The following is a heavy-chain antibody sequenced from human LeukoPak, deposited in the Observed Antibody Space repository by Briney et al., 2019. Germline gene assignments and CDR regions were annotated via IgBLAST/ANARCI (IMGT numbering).Heavy chain of an antibody. J-gene: IGHJ4*02. Sequence: SETLSLTCSVSGDSISSSSSYWGWIRQPPGKGLEWIGSNSGSTYYNPSLKSRVTISVDTSKNQFSLKLSSVTAADTAVYYCARLYGSGSVGSIKYWGQGTLVTVSS. CDR2: NSGST. CDR3: ARLYGSGSVGSIKY. V-gene: IGHV4-39*01. D-gene: IGHD3-10*01. CDR1: GDSISSSSSY.